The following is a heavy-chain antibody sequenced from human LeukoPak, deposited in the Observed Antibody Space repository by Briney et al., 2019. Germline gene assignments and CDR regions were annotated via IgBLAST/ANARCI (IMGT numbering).Heavy chain of an antibody. J-gene: IGHJ4*02. Sequence: SGTLSLTCAVSGGSISSSNWWSWVRQPPGKGLEWIGEIYHSGSTNYNPSLKSRVTISVDTSKNQFSLKLSSVTAADTAVYYCARISSGSEFDYWGQGTLVTVSS. V-gene: IGHV4-4*02. D-gene: IGHD3-22*01. CDR1: GGSISSSNW. CDR3: ARISSGSEFDY. CDR2: IYHSGST.